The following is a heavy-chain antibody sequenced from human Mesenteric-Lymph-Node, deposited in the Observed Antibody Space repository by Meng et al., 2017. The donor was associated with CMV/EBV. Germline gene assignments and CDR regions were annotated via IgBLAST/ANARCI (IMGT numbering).Heavy chain of an antibody. CDR1: GFTFSSYA. J-gene: IGHJ4*02. CDR2: IGSYNGYK. CDR3: LTETSLKGFDY. Sequence: GESLKISCAASGFTFSSYAMSWVRQTPGKGLEWVSSIGSYNGYKYYADSVQGRFTISRDNTKASFYLQMTSLRAEDTAVYYCLTETSLKGFDYWGQGSLVTVSS. V-gene: IGHV3-21*01. D-gene: IGHD1-14*01.